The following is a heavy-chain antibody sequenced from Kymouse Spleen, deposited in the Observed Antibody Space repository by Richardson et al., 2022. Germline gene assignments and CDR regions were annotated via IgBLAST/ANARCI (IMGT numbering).Heavy chain of an antibody. Sequence: QVQLVESGGGVVQPGRSLRLSCAASGFTFSSYGMHWVRQAPGKGLEWVAVISYDGSNKYYADSVKGRFTISRDNSKNTLYLQMNSLRAEDTAVYYCAKARYNWNYYGMDVWGQGTTVTVSS. CDR3: AKARYNWNYYGMDV. CDR1: GFTFSSYG. J-gene: IGHJ6*02. D-gene: IGHD1-20*01,IGHD1-7*01. V-gene: IGHV3-30*18. CDR2: ISYDGSNK.